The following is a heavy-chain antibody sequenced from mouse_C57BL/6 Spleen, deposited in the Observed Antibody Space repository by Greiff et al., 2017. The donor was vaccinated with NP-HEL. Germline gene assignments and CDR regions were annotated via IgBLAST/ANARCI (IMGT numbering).Heavy chain of an antibody. J-gene: IGHJ2*01. CDR2: IDPSDSYT. V-gene: IGHV1-69*01. D-gene: IGHD4-1*01. CDR1: GYTFTSYW. CDR3: ARVLGRYFDY. Sequence: QVQLQQPGAELVMPGASVKLSCKASGYTFTSYWMHWVKQRPGQGLEWIGEIDPSDSYTNYNQKFKGKSTLTVDKSSSTAYMQLSSLTSEDSAVYYCARVLGRYFDYWGQGTTLTVSS.